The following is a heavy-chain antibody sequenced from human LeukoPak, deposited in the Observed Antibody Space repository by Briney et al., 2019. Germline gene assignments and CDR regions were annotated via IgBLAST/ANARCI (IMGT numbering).Heavy chain of an antibody. D-gene: IGHD1-26*01. V-gene: IGHV3-23*01. CDR1: GFTFSSYA. CDR2: ISGSGGST. Sequence: GGSLRLSCAASGFTFSSYAMSWVRQAPGKGLEWVSAISGSGGSTYYADSVKGRFTISRDDSKNTLYLQMNSLRAEDTAVYYCAKGRRSGSYYDLFDYWGQGTLVTVSS. CDR3: AKGRRSGSYYDLFDY. J-gene: IGHJ4*02.